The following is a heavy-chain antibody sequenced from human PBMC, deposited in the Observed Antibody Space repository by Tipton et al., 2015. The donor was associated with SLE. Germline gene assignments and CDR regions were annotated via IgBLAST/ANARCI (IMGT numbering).Heavy chain of an antibody. CDR1: GVSISTNSHY. CDR2: FSSGRNT. Sequence: TLSLTCTVSGVSISTNSHYWGWIRQPPGKGLEWIGSFSSGRNTYLNASLKSRVTISVDTSKNQLSLKLHSVTAADTAVYYCAKYRGGSMLDVWGKGTTVTVSS. CDR3: AKYRGGSMLDV. D-gene: IGHD2-21*01. J-gene: IGHJ6*04. V-gene: IGHV4-39*07.